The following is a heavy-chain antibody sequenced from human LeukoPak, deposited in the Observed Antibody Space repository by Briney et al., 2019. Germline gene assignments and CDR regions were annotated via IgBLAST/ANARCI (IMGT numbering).Heavy chain of an antibody. D-gene: IGHD2-21*01. Sequence: GGPLRLSCAASGFTFSSWAMNWVRQAPGKGLEWVSDISGSGENTYYADSVRGRSPIQREHSKNTLYLNMSSLRPQDRARYSCAKDASEIAGDEGLDYWGQGTLVTVSS. CDR3: AKDASEIAGDEGLDY. CDR2: ISGSGENT. V-gene: IGHV3-23*01. CDR1: GFTFSSWA. J-gene: IGHJ4*02.